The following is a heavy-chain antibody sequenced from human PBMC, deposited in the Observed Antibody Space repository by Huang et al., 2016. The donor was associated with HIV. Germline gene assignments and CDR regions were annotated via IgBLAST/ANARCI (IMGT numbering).Heavy chain of an antibody. CDR3: ARGPAPDY. Sequence: QVQLQQWGAGLLKLSETLSLTCAVYGGSFSGYYWTWIRQPPGKGLEWIGGINHSGSTNYKAPLKSRVRISVDTSKKQFSLKLKSVTAADTAVYYCARGPAPDYWGQGTLVTVSS. V-gene: IGHV4-34*02. CDR2: INHSGST. J-gene: IGHJ4*02. D-gene: IGHD6-25*01. CDR1: GGSFSGYY.